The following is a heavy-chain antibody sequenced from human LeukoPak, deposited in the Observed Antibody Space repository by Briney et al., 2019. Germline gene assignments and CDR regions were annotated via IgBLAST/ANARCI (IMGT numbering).Heavy chain of an antibody. CDR1: GGSFSGYY. CDR3: ARQHKRNEIVRGIDP. D-gene: IGHD1-26*01. CDR2: INHGGIT. J-gene: IGHJ5*02. Sequence: SETLSLTCAVYGGSFSGYYWSWIRQPPGKGLGWIGEINHGGITNYNSYLKSRGAISIYTAKNQFSLYLNPVTAADTAVYYCARQHKRNEIVRGIDPWGQGTRVTVSS. V-gene: IGHV4-34*01.